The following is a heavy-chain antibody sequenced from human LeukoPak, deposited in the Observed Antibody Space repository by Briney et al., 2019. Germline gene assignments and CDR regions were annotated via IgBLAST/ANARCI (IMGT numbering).Heavy chain of an antibody. CDR1: GYTFTSYD. CDR3: ARVGRRYCSSTNCYVHY. D-gene: IGHD2-2*01. Sequence: ASVKVSCKASGYTFTSYDINWVRQATGQGLEWMGWMNPNSGNTGYAQKFQGRVTMTRNTSISTAYMGLSSLRSEDTAVYYFARVGRRYCSSTNCYVHYWGQGTLVTVSS. V-gene: IGHV1-8*01. J-gene: IGHJ4*02. CDR2: MNPNSGNT.